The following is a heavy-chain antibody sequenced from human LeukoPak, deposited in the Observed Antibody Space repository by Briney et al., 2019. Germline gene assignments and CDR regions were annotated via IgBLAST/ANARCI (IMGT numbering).Heavy chain of an antibody. Sequence: ASVKVSCKASGYTFTSYGISWVRQAPGQGLEWMGGISAYNGNTNYAQKLQGRVTMTTDTSTSTAYMELRSLRSDDTAVYYCARDLRSEWLRFSYYYGMDVWGQGTTVTVSS. J-gene: IGHJ6*02. CDR1: GYTFTSYG. V-gene: IGHV1-18*01. D-gene: IGHD5-12*01. CDR2: ISAYNGNT. CDR3: ARDLRSEWLRFSYYYGMDV.